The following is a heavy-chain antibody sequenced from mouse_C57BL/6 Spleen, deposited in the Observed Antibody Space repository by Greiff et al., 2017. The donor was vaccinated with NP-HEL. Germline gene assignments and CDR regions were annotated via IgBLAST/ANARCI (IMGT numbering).Heavy chain of an antibody. J-gene: IGHJ4*01. D-gene: IGHD2-5*01. CDR1: GYTFTDYY. CDR3: AREGILVTTAMDY. V-gene: IGHV1-26*01. Sequence: VQLQQSGPELVKPGASVKISCKASGYTFTDYYMNWVKQSHGKSLEWIGDINPNNGGTSYNQKFKGKATLTVDKSSSTAYMELRSLTSEDSAVYYCAREGILVTTAMDYWGQGTSVTVSS. CDR2: INPNNGGT.